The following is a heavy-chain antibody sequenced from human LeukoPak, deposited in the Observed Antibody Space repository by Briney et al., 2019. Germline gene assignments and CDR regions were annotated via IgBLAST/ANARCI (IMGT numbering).Heavy chain of an antibody. CDR1: GFTFSSYW. Sequence: GGSLRLSCAASGFTFSSYWMHWVRQAPGKGLVWVSRINTDGSSTSYADSVKGRFTISRDTSRNTLFLQMNSLRTEDTAVYYCAKDWGQVPASISGHWGQGTLVTVFS. CDR2: INTDGSST. V-gene: IGHV3-74*01. D-gene: IGHD2-2*01. CDR3: AKDWGQVPASISGH. J-gene: IGHJ1*01.